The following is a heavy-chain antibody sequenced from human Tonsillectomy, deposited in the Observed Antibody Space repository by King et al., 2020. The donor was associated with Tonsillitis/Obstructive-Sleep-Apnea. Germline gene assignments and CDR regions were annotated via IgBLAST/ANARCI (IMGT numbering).Heavy chain of an antibody. CDR1: GFTFINYW. D-gene: IGHD6-13*01. CDR3: ARDVAATGY. CDR2: IKQEGSEK. Sequence: VQLVEAGGGLVQPGGSLRRSCSVAGFTFINYWMSWVRQGPRQGMEGVANIKQEGSEKYYVDSVKGRFTVSRDNAKNSLYLQMNSLRAEDTAVYYCARDVAATGYWGQGTLVTVSS. V-gene: IGHV3-7*04. J-gene: IGHJ4*02.